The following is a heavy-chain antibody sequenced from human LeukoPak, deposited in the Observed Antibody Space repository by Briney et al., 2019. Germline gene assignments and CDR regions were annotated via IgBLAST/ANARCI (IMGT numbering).Heavy chain of an antibody. CDR2: IKQDGSEK. CDR3: ARSQWLADRYFDY. Sequence: GGSLRLSCAASGFTFSSYWMSWVRQAPGKGLEWVANIKQDGSEKYYVDSVKGRFTISRDNAKNSLYLQMNRLRAEDTAVYYCARSQWLADRYFDYWGQGTLVTVSS. CDR1: GFTFSSYW. D-gene: IGHD6-19*01. J-gene: IGHJ4*02. V-gene: IGHV3-7*03.